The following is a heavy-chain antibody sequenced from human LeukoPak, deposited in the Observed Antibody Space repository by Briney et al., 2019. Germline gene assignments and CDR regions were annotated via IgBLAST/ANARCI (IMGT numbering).Heavy chain of an antibody. D-gene: IGHD4/OR15-4a*01. CDR2: IRYDGSNE. J-gene: IGHJ4*02. CDR1: GVTFSSYG. CDR3: AIRGLDYQ. V-gene: IGHV3-30*02. Sequence: GGSLRLSCVASGVTFSSYGMHRVRQAPGKGLEWVAFIRYDGSNEYYIDSVKGRFTLSRDNSKNTLYLQMNSLRAEDTAVYYCAIRGLDYQWGQGTLVTVSS.